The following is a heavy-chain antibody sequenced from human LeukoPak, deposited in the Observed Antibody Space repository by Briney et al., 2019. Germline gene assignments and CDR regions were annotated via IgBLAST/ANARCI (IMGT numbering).Heavy chain of an antibody. CDR1: GFTFGSSA. J-gene: IGHJ4*02. D-gene: IGHD6-19*01. V-gene: IGHV3-23*01. CDR3: ARRGDASSGWGDHDY. Sequence: GGSLRLSCAASGFTFGSSAMSWVRQAPGKGLEWVSTIGGSGDKTFYADSVKGRFTISRDNSKNTLHLQMSSLRGEDTALYYCARRGDASSGWGDHDYWGQGALVTVSS. CDR2: IGGSGDKT.